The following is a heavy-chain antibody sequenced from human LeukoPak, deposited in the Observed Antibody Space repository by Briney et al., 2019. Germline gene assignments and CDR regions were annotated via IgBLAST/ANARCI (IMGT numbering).Heavy chain of an antibody. J-gene: IGHJ5*02. D-gene: IGHD4-17*01. CDR2: INPNSGGT. Sequence: ASVKVSCKASGYTFTGYYMHWVRQAPGQGLEWMGWINPNSGGTNYAQKFQGRVTMTRDTSISTAYMELSRLRSDDTAVYYCARGANDYGDYDWFGPWGQGTLVTVSS. CDR3: ARGANDYGDYDWFGP. CDR1: GYTFTGYY. V-gene: IGHV1-2*02.